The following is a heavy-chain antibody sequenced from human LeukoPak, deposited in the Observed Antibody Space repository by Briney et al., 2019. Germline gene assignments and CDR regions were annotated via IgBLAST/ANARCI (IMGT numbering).Heavy chain of an antibody. CDR3: ARVSVRAPETRYYYGMDV. J-gene: IGHJ6*02. CDR1: GYTLTDYY. CDR2: INPNRGGT. V-gene: IGHV1-2*02. Sequence: GASVKVSCKSSGYTLTDYYIHWVRQAPGQGLEWMGWINPNRGGTNYAQKFQGRVTMTRDTSISTAYMELSRLRSDDTAVYYCARVSVRAPETRYYYGMDVWGQGTTVTVSS. D-gene: IGHD3-10*01.